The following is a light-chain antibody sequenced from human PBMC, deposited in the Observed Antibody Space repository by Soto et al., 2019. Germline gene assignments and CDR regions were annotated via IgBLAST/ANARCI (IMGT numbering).Light chain of an antibody. Sequence: EIVLTQSPGTLSLSPGQRATLSCRASQSVSSSYLAWYQQKPGQAPRLLIYGPSSRATGIPDRFSVSGSGIDFILTISRLEPEDFAVYYCHQYDSSPLTFGGGTKGEIK. V-gene: IGKV3-20*01. CDR2: GPS. CDR1: QSVSSSY. CDR3: HQYDSSPLT. J-gene: IGKJ4*01.